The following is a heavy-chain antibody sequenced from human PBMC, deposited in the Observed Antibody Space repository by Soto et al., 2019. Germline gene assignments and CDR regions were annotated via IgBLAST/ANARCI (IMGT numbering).Heavy chain of an antibody. CDR3: ARGLWSGNRKFDY. V-gene: IGHV3-30-3*01. Sequence: GGSLRLSCAASGFTFSSYAMHWVRQAPGKGLEWVAVISYDGSNKYYADSVKGRFTISRDNSKNTLYLQMNSLRAEDTAVYYCARGLWSGNRKFDYWGQGTLVTVSS. CDR2: ISYDGSNK. D-gene: IGHD3-10*01. CDR1: GFTFSSYA. J-gene: IGHJ4*02.